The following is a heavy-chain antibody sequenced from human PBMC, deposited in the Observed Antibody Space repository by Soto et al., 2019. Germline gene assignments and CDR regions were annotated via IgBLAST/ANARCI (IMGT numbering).Heavy chain of an antibody. Sequence: EVQLVESGGGLVQPGGSLRLSCAASRFTFSTYSMSWVRQAPGKGLEWVSYISASTRTIYYADSVKGRFTISRDNAKNSLYLQMNSLRDEDTAVFYCARGVGYYGSGSYYLDVWGQGTTVAVSS. J-gene: IGHJ6*02. CDR3: ARGVGYYGSGSYYLDV. D-gene: IGHD3-10*01. CDR1: RFTFSTYS. CDR2: ISASTRTI. V-gene: IGHV3-48*02.